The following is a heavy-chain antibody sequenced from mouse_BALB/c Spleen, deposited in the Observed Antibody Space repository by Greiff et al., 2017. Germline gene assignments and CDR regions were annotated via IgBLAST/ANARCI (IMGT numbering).Heavy chain of an antibody. Sequence: VQLQQPGAELVMPGASVKMSCKASGYTFTDYCMHWVKQRPGQGLEWIGAIDTSDSYTSYNQKFKGKATLTVDESSSTAYVQLSSLTSEDSAVYYCARRDLVDYGNYGYAMDYWGQGTSVTVSS. CDR2: IDTSDSYT. J-gene: IGHJ4*01. CDR1: GYTFTDYC. D-gene: IGHD2-1*01. V-gene: IGHV1-69*01. CDR3: ARRDLVDYGNYGYAMDY.